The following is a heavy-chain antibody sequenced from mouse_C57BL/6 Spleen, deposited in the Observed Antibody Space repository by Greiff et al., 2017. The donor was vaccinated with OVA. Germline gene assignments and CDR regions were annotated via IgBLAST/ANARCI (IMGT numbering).Heavy chain of an antibody. D-gene: IGHD1-1*01. J-gene: IGHJ4*01. CDR2: IYPGDGDT. CDR3: ARSGYGSSYSAMDY. CDR1: GYAFSSYW. Sequence: QVQLQQSGAELVKPGASVKISCKASGYAFSSYWMNWVKQRPGKGLEWIGQIYPGDGDTNYNGKFKGKATLTADKSSSTAYMQLSSLTSEDSAVYFCARSGYGSSYSAMDYWGQGTSVTVSS. V-gene: IGHV1-80*01.